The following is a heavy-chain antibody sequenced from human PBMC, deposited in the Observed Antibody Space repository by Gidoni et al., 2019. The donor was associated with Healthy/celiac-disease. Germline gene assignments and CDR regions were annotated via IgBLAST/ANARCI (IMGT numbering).Heavy chain of an antibody. V-gene: IGHV3-21*01. CDR2: ISSSSSYI. CDR3: AREYSSSDEYFQH. D-gene: IGHD6-13*01. J-gene: IGHJ1*01. Sequence: EVQLVESGGGLVKPGGSLRLSCAASGFTFSSYSMNWVRQAPGKGLEWVSSISSSSSYIYYADSVKGRFTISRDNAKNSLYLQMNSLRAEDTAVYYCAREYSSSDEYFQHWVQGTLVTVSS. CDR1: GFTFSSYS.